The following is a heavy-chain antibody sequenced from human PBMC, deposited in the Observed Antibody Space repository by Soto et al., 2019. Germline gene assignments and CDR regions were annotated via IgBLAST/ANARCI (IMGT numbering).Heavy chain of an antibody. D-gene: IGHD3-9*01. J-gene: IGHJ6*02. CDR2: ISYDGSNK. V-gene: IGHV3-30*18. CDR3: AKDLAELLYFDGLFDYYYYGMDV. CDR1: GFTFSSYG. Sequence: GGSLRLSCAASGFTFSSYGMHWVRQAPGKGLEWVAVISYDGSNKYYADSVKGRFTISRDNSKNTLYLQMNSLRAEDTAVYYCAKDLAELLYFDGLFDYYYYGMDVWGQGTTVTVSS.